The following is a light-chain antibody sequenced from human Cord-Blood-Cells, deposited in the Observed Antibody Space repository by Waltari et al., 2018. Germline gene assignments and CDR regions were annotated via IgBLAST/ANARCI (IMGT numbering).Light chain of an antibody. J-gene: IGLJ2*01. CDR3: QAWDSSTWV. CDR1: ALPNKY. CDR2: QDS. V-gene: IGLV3-1*01. Sequence: SYELTQPPSVSVSPGQTASITCSGDALPNKYACWYQQKPGQSPVLVIYQDSKRPSGTAGLFAGTTAGNTATLTISGTQAMDEADYCCQAWDSSTWVFGGGTKLTVL.